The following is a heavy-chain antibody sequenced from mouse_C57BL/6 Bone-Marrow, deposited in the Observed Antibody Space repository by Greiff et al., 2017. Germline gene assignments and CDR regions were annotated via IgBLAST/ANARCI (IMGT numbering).Heavy chain of an antibody. CDR2: IDPANGNT. D-gene: IGHD1-1*01. CDR3: ARYSTFIASVVRCFDV. CDR1: GSNIKNTY. Sequence: VHVKQSVAELVRPGASVNLSCTASGSNIKNTYMHWVKQRPEQGLEWIGRIDPANGNTKYAPKFQGKATITAVTSSNTAYLQLSSLPSEVTAIYYGARYSTFIASVVRCFDVWGTGTTVTVSS. J-gene: IGHJ1*03. V-gene: IGHV14-3*01.